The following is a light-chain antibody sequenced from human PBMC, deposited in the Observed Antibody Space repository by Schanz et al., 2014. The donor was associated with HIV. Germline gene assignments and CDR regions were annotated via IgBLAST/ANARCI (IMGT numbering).Light chain of an antibody. CDR2: EVS. Sequence: QSALTQPPSASGSRGQSVTISCTGTSSDGGHYDYASWYQQHPGKAPKLMIYEVSKRPSGVPDRFSGSKSGNTASLTVSGLQAEDEADYYCGSYSSGDSHWVFGGGTKLTVL. V-gene: IGLV2-8*01. CDR1: SSDGGHYDY. CDR3: GSYSSGDSHWV. J-gene: IGLJ3*02.